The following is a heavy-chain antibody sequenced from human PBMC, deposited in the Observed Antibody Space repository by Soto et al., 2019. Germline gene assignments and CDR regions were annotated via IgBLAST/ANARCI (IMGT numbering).Heavy chain of an antibody. V-gene: IGHV1-69*01. CDR2: FMPILAAA. J-gene: IGHJ3*02. Sequence: QLQLVQSGAEVKKPGSSVKVSCKASGGTFSSFTVNWVRQAPGQGLEWMGGFMPILAAANYAPKFQGRVTIIADESTNTGSMELSSLRSEDTAVYYCARGNALDMWGQGTMVTVS. CDR1: GGTFSSFT. CDR3: ARGNALDM.